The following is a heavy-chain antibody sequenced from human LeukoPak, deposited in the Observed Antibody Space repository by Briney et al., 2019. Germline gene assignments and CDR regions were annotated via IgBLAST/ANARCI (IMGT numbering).Heavy chain of an antibody. V-gene: IGHV4-4*07. CDR1: GGSISSYY. Sequence: SETLSLTCTVSGGSISSYYWSWIRQPAGKGLEWIGRIYTSGSTNYNPSLKSRVTMSVDTSKNQFSLKLSSMTAADTAVYYCARGGQYGSGSYYTYYYYGMDVWGQGTTVTVSS. J-gene: IGHJ6*02. CDR2: IYTSGST. D-gene: IGHD3-10*01. CDR3: ARGGQYGSGSYYTYYYYGMDV.